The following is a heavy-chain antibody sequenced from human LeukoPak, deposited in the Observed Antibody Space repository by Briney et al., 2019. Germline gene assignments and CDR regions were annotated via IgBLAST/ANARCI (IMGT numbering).Heavy chain of an antibody. J-gene: IGHJ4*02. CDR3: ASLDWSHPLGY. Sequence: PSETLSLTCAVSGYSISSGYYWGWSRQPPGKGLEWIGSIYHSRSTYYNPSLKSRVTISVDTSKNQFSLKLSSVTAADTAVYYCASLDWSHPLGYWGQGTLVTVSS. CDR1: GYSISSGYY. CDR2: IYHSRST. D-gene: IGHD3/OR15-3a*01. V-gene: IGHV4-38-2*01.